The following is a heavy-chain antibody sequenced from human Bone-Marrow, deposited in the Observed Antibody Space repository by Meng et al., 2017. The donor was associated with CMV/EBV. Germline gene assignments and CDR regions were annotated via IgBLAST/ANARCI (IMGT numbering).Heavy chain of an antibody. J-gene: IGHJ4*02. V-gene: IGHV1-24*01. CDR2: FDPEDGET. CDR1: GYTLTELS. CDR3: AISLTLITFEEDLAPTPLTD. D-gene: IGHD3-9*01. Sequence: ASVKVSCKVSGYTLTELSMHWVRQAPGKGLEWMGGFDPEDGETIYAQKFQGRVTMTEDTSTDTAYMELRSLRSDDTATYYCAISLTLITFEEDLAPTPLTDWGQGTLVTVSS.